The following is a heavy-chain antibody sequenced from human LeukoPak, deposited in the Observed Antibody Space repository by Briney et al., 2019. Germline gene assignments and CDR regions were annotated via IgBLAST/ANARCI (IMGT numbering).Heavy chain of an antibody. V-gene: IGHV1-18*01. D-gene: IGHD1-26*01. CDR2: ISAYNGNT. Sequence: ASVKVSCKASGYTFTSYGISWVRQAPGQGLEWMGWISAYNGNTNYAQKLQGRVTMTTDTSTSTAYLELRSLSSDEPAVYYCARAEVGATAVDYWGQGTLVTVSS. CDR1: GYTFTSYG. J-gene: IGHJ4*02. CDR3: ARAEVGATAVDY.